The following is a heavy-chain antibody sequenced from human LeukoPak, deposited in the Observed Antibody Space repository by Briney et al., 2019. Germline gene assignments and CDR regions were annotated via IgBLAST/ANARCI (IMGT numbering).Heavy chain of an antibody. CDR3: ARGDGAVGDY. D-gene: IGHD6-19*01. Sequence: APVKVSCKASGYTFTHYHINWVRQATGQGLEWMGWMDPSSGDTGYAQKFQDRVTMTRDTSISTAYMELSSLRSEDTALYYCARGDGAVGDYWGQGSLVTVSS. V-gene: IGHV1-8*01. J-gene: IGHJ4*02. CDR2: MDPSSGDT. CDR1: GYTFTHYH.